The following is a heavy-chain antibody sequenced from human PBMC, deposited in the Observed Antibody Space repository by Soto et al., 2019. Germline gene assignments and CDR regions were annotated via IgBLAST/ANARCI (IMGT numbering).Heavy chain of an antibody. CDR1: GDSVTSDDSY. CDR3: XXXXXXXXXXXXXXSPVTS. V-gene: IGHV4-39*01. J-gene: IGHJ5*02. Sequence: QLRLQESGPGLVKPSGTLSLTCTVSGDSVTSDDSYWXXXXXPPGQGLEWIGTISHTGETFYNPPLXXXXXXXXXXXXXXXXXXXXXXXXXXXXXXXXXXXXXXXXXXXXXXSPVTSWGQGILVTVSS. CDR2: ISHTGET.